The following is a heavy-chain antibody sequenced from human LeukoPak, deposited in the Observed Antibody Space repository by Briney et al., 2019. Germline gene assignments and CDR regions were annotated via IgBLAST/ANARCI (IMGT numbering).Heavy chain of an antibody. CDR3: ARHPLGGWYDY. V-gene: IGHV4-59*08. CDR2: IYYSGST. CDR1: GGSISSYY. D-gene: IGHD6-19*01. Sequence: PSETLSLTCTVSGGSISSYYWSWIRQPPGKGLEWIGYIYYSGSTNYNPSLKSRVTISVDTSKNQFSLKLSSVTAADTAVYYCARHPLGGWYDYWGQGTLVTVSS. J-gene: IGHJ4*02.